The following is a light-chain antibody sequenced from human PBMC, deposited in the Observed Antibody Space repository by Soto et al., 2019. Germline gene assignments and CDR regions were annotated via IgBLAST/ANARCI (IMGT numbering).Light chain of an antibody. CDR2: GAS. Sequence: EIVMTQSQATLSVSPGERATLSSRASQSLSSNLAWYQQKPGQAPRLLIYGASTRATGVPARFSGSGSGTEFTLTISSLQSEDFTVYYCQQYNNWPLTFGGGTKVDIK. V-gene: IGKV3-15*01. CDR1: QSLSSN. J-gene: IGKJ4*01. CDR3: QQYNNWPLT.